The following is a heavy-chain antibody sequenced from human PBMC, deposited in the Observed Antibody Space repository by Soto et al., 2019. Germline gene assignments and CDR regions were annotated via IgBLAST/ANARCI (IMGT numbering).Heavy chain of an antibody. CDR3: ARGGGTTLAPLP. D-gene: IGHD3-16*01. CDR2: INPNSGAT. Sequence: GXSVKVSFKASGYTFTGYFMHWVRQAPGEGLEWMGWINPNSGATKYAPKFQGRVTMTRDTSNRTAYLELSRLTSDDTAIYYCARGGGTTLAPLPWGQGTPVTVSS. CDR1: GYTFTGYF. J-gene: IGHJ5*02. V-gene: IGHV1-2*02.